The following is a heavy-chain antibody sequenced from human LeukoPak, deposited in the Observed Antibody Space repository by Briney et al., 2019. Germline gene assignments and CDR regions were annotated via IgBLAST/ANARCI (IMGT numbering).Heavy chain of an antibody. CDR2: IYYSGST. CDR3: ATLHDFWSGYYSD. J-gene: IGHJ4*02. D-gene: IGHD3-3*01. V-gene: IGHV4-59*08. CDR1: GGSISSYY. Sequence: SETLSLTCTVSGGSISSYYWSWIRQPPGKGLEWIGYIYYSGSTNYNPSLKSRVTISVDTSKNQFSLKLSSVTAADTAVYYCATLHDFWSGYYSDWGQGTLVTVSS.